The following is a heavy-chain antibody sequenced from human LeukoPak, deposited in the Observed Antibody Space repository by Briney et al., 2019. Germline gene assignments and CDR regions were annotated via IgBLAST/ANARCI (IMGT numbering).Heavy chain of an antibody. CDR1: GGTFSSYA. CDR3: ARDDYDFWSGYYTYGMDV. Sequence: SVKVSCKASGGTFSSYAISWVRQAPGQGLEWMGRIIPILGIANYAQKFQGRVTITADKSTSTAYMELSGLRSEDTAVYYCARDDYDFWSGYYTYGMDVWGQGTTVTVSS. J-gene: IGHJ6*02. V-gene: IGHV1-69*04. D-gene: IGHD3-3*01. CDR2: IIPILGIA.